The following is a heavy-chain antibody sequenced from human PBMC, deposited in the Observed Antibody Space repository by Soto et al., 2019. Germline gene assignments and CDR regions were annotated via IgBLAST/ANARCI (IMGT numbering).Heavy chain of an antibody. CDR2: IASDGRTK. J-gene: IGHJ4*02. D-gene: IGHD1-1*01. V-gene: IGHV3-30*03. CDR3: ARKPETGTTVPFDY. CDR1: GFTFSNYG. Sequence: GGSLRLSCAASGFTFSNYGMHWVRQAPGRGLEWVAIIASDGRTKYYADSVRDRFTISRDNSKNTLYLQMNTLRAEDTALYFCARKPETGTTVPFDYWGQGTLVTVSS.